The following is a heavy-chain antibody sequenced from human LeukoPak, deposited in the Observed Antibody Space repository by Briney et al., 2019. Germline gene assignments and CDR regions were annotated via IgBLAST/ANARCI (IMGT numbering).Heavy chain of an antibody. D-gene: IGHD3-22*01. V-gene: IGHV3-23*01. CDR2: ISSTGGST. CDR1: GFTFSNYV. CDR3: ARDGYYYDSSGPREDAFDI. J-gene: IGHJ3*02. Sequence: GGSLRLSCAASGFTFSNYVMSWVRQAPGKGLEWVSGISSTGGSTYYADSVKGQFTISRDNSKNSLYLQMNSLRAEDTAVYYCARDGYYYDSSGPREDAFDIWGQGTMVTVSS.